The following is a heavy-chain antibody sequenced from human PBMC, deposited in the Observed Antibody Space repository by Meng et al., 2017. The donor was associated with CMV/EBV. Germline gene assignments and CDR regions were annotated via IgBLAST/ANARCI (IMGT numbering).Heavy chain of an antibody. J-gene: IGHJ6*02. CDR1: GGSVSSGSYY. CDR3: ARVGRYCSSTSCYHTYYYYGMDV. D-gene: IGHD2-2*01. Sequence: SETLSLTCTVSGGSVSSGSYYWSWIRQPPGKGLEWIGYIYYSGSTYYNPSLKSRVTISVDTSKNQFSLKLSSVTAADTAVYYCARVGRYCSSTSCYHTYYYYGMDVWGQGTTVTVSS. CDR2: IYYSGST. V-gene: IGHV4-61*01.